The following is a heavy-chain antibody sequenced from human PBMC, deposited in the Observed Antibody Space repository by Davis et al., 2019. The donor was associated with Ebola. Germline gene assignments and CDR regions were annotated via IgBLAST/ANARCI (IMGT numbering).Heavy chain of an antibody. Sequence: TLSLTCAVSGDSISSRNWWSWVRQPPGKGLEWIGEIYHSGSTNYNPSLKSRVTISLDKSKNQFSLKLSSVTAADTAVYYCARDYYDSSGYLYYFDYWGQGTLVTVSS. CDR3: ARDYYDSSGYLYYFDY. D-gene: IGHD3-22*01. CDR2: IYHSGST. J-gene: IGHJ4*02. CDR1: GDSISSRNW. V-gene: IGHV4-4*02.